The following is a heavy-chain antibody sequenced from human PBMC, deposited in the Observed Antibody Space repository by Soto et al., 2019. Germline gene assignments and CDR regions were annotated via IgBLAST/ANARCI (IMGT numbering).Heavy chain of an antibody. CDR2: ISNSGNTI. J-gene: IGHJ4*02. V-gene: IGHV3-48*03. CDR1: GLVFKNYE. D-gene: IGHD2-8*01. Sequence: GGSLRLSCVASGLVFKNYEMNWVRQAPGKGLEWISYISNSGNTIYVADSMRGRFTISRDNSKNMVFLQMNSLRAEDTALYYCAKNGLDNSPSAIDSWGPGTLVTVSS. CDR3: AKNGLDNSPSAIDS.